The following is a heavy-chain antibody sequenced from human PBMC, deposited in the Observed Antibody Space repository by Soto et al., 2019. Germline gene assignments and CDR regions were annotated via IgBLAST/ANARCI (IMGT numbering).Heavy chain of an antibody. CDR3: ARQRTTVVTQAYFDH. Sequence: SETLSLTCIVSGESISSSSYYWGWIRQPPGKGLEWIGSIYYSGRTYYNPSFKSRVTISIDTSKNQFSLKLSSVTATDAAVYYCARQRTTVVTQAYFDHWGQGALVTVSS. CDR1: GESISSSSYY. D-gene: IGHD2-21*02. V-gene: IGHV4-39*01. CDR2: IYYSGRT. J-gene: IGHJ4*02.